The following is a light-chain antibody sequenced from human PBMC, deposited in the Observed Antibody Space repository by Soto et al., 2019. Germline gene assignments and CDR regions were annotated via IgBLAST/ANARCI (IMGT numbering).Light chain of an antibody. Sequence: DIQMTQSPYSLSASVGDRVTITCRASQSISGYLNWYQQKPGRAPKLLIYGASSLQSGVPSRFSGSGSGTDFTLTISSLQPEDFATYYCQQTYNTETFGQGTKVDIK. V-gene: IGKV1-39*01. J-gene: IGKJ1*01. CDR1: QSISGY. CDR2: GAS. CDR3: QQTYNTET.